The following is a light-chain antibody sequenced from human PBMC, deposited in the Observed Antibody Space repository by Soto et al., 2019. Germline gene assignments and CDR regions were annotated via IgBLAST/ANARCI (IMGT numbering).Light chain of an antibody. CDR2: AAS. J-gene: IGKJ5*01. CDR1: ESISRH. Sequence: DIQMTQSPSSLSASVGDRGTFTCRASESISRHLNWYQQKPGKAPKLLIYAASSLQNGVPSRFSGSGSGTDFSLTISNLQPQDFATYYCQQSYSTLSITFGQGTRLEIK. CDR3: QQSYSTLSIT. V-gene: IGKV1-39*01.